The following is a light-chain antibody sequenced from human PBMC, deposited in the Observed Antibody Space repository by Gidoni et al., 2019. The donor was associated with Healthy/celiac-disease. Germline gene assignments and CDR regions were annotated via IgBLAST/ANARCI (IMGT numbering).Light chain of an antibody. CDR3: QAWDSSTAVV. CDR2: QDS. Sequence: SYERTQPPSVSVSPGQTASITCSGDKLGDKYACWYQQKPGQSPVLVIYQDSKLPSGIPERFSGSNSGNTATLTISGTQAMDEADYYCQAWDSSTAVVFGGGTKLTVL. V-gene: IGLV3-1*01. CDR1: KLGDKY. J-gene: IGLJ2*01.